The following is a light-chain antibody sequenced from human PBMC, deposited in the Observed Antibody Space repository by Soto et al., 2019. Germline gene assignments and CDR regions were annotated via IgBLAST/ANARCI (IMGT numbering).Light chain of an antibody. CDR2: EVT. V-gene: IGLV2-14*01. Sequence: QSALTQPASVSGSPGQSITISCTGSSSDVGAYNFVSWYQHHPGKAPKLILYEVTTHPSGVSSRFSGSKSGNTASLTISGLQADDEANYNSSSYTSSKTPYVFGTGTKVTVL. CDR1: SSDVGAYNF. J-gene: IGLJ1*01. CDR3: SSYTSSKTPYV.